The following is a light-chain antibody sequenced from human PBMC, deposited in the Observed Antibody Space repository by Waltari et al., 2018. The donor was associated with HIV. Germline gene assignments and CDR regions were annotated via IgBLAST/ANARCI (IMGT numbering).Light chain of an antibody. Sequence: SVSGSPGQSITISCTGTSSDVGSYNLVSWYQQHPGKAPKVMIYEGSKRPSGVSNRFSGSKSGNTASLTISGLQAEDEADYYCCSYTGSSTRRPYVFGTGTKVTVL. CDR1: SSDVGSYNL. V-gene: IGLV2-23*01. J-gene: IGLJ1*01. CDR3: CSYTGSSTRRPYV. CDR2: EGS.